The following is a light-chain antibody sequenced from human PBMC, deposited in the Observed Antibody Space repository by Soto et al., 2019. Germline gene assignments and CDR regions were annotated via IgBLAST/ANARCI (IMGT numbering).Light chain of an antibody. CDR2: EGS. V-gene: IGLV2-23*01. J-gene: IGLJ2*01. CDR3: GSFGGSGTL. CDR1: SSDIGSYNL. Sequence: QSALTQPASVSGSPGQSITISCNGTSSDIGSYNLVSWYQQHPGKAPKLMIYEGSKRPSGVSNRFSDSKSGNTASPTISGLQAEDEADYYCGSFGGSGTLFGGGPKLTVL.